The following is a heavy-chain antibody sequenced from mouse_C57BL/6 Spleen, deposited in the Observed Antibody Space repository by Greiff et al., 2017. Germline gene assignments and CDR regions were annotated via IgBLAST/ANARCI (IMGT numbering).Heavy chain of an antibody. CDR3: ARQGGDGYYVFDY. Sequence: DVKLVESGGDLVKPGGSLKLSCAASGFTFSSYGMSWVRQTPDKRLEWVATISSGGSYTYYPDSVKGRFTISRDYAKNTLYLQMSSLKSEDTAMYYCARQGGDGYYVFDYWGQGTTLTVSS. J-gene: IGHJ2*01. CDR2: ISSGGSYT. CDR1: GFTFSSYG. V-gene: IGHV5-6*02. D-gene: IGHD2-3*01.